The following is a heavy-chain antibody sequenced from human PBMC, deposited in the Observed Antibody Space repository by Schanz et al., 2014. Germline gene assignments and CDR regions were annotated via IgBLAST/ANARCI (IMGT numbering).Heavy chain of an antibody. CDR2: VRNKNNSYTT. D-gene: IGHD2-15*01. V-gene: IGHV3-72*01. J-gene: IGHJ4*02. CDR1: GFTFSDHY. CDR3: ANRACGSRIGGPFDT. Sequence: EVQLVESGGGLVQPGGSLRLSCAASGFTFSDHYMDWVRQAPGKGLEWVGRVRNKNNSYTTEYAASVKGRFSISRDDSENALYLQMMSMKSEGAAVSDCANRACGSRIGGPFDTWGQGTMVTVSS.